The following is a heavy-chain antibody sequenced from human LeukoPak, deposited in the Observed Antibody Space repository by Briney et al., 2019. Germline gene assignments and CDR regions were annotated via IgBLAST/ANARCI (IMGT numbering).Heavy chain of an antibody. CDR3: VRGNDYGGPHY. CDR2: IDRDGSRI. V-gene: IGHV3-74*01. J-gene: IGHJ4*02. Sequence: GGSLRLSCAVSGFTFSSYWMHWVRHAPGKGLVWVSRIDRDGSRINYADSVKGRFIISRDNGKNTLFLQMNSLRAEDAAVYYCVRGNDYGGPHYWGQGTLVTVSS. D-gene: IGHD4-23*01. CDR1: GFTFSSYW.